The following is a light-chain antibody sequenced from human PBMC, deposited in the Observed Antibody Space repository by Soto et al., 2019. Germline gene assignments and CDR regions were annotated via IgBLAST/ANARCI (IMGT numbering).Light chain of an antibody. J-gene: IGKJ1*01. Sequence: DIQMTQSPSTLSASLGDRVTITCRASQSISSWLAWYQQKPGKAPKLLIYDASSLESGVPSRFSGSGSGTELTLTISSLQPDDFATYYCQQYNSYVWTFGQGTKVDI. CDR2: DAS. V-gene: IGKV1-5*01. CDR1: QSISSW. CDR3: QQYNSYVWT.